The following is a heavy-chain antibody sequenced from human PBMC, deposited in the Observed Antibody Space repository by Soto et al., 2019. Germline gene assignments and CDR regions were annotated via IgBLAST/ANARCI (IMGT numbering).Heavy chain of an antibody. CDR2: IRSKPNTYAT. J-gene: IGHJ4*02. CDR3: IRRSQDDSSGYFAD. D-gene: IGHD3-22*01. CDR1: GFTFSGSA. V-gene: IGHV3-73*02. Sequence: ELQLVESGGGLVQPGGSLKLSCAASGFTFSGSAMHWVRQASGKGLEWVGRIRSKPNTYATGYAASVKGRFTISRDDSKNTVYLQMNSLQIEDTAVYYCIRRSQDDSSGYFADWGQGTLVTVSS.